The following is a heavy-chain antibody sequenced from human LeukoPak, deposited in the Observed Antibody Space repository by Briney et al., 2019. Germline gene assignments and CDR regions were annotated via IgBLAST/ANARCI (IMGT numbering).Heavy chain of an antibody. CDR2: ISGNGDST. CDR3: AKDPSSSGSSQ. D-gene: IGHD1-26*01. V-gene: IGHV3-23*01. Sequence: GGSLRLSCAASGFTFSSYAMSWVRQAPETGLQWVSTISGNGDSTYYADSVKGRFTFSRDNSKSTLFLQMNSLRVEDTAVYFCAKDPSSSGSSQWGQRTLVTVSS. J-gene: IGHJ4*02. CDR1: GFTFSSYA.